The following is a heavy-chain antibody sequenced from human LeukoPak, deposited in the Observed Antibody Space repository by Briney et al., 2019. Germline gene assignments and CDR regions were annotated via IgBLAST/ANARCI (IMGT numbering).Heavy chain of an antibody. CDR1: GGSISSSSYY. D-gene: IGHD3-22*01. CDR3: ARDEAEPYYYDSSGYYCH. J-gene: IGHJ4*02. Sequence: SETLSLTCTVSGGSISSSSYYWGWIRQPPGKGLEWIGSIYHSGSTYYNPSLKSRVTISVDTSKNQFSLKLSSVTAADTAVYYCARDEAEPYYYDSSGYYCHWGQGTLVTVSS. V-gene: IGHV4-39*07. CDR2: IYHSGST.